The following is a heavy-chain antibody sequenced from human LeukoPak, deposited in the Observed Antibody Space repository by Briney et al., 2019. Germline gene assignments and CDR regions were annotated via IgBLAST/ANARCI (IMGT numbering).Heavy chain of an antibody. J-gene: IGHJ6*02. Sequence: SVKVSCKASGGTFSSYAISWVRQAPGQGLEWMGGIIPIFGTANYAQKFQGRVTITADESTSTAYTELSSLRSEDTAVYYCASKSRIWFGELSGYYYYGMDVWGQGTTVTVSS. D-gene: IGHD3-10*01. CDR2: IIPIFGTA. CDR1: GGTFSSYA. CDR3: ASKSRIWFGELSGYYYYGMDV. V-gene: IGHV1-69*01.